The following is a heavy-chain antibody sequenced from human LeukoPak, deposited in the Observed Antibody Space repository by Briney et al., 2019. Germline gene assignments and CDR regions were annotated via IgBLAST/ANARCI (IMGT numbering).Heavy chain of an antibody. V-gene: IGHV1-69*13. Sequence: SVKVSCKASGGTFSSYAISWVRQAPGQGLEWMGGIIPIFGTANYAQKFQGRVTITADESTSTAYMELSSLRSEDTAVYYCARGHCSSTSCYADYYGMDVWGKGTTVIVSS. CDR3: ARGHCSSTSCYADYYGMDV. J-gene: IGHJ6*04. CDR1: GGTFSSYA. D-gene: IGHD2-2*01. CDR2: IIPIFGTA.